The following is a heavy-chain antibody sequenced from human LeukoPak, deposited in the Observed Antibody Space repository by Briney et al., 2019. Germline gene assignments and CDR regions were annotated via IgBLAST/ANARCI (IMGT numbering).Heavy chain of an antibody. J-gene: IGHJ4*02. D-gene: IGHD3-22*01. CDR3: AKDRYYDSSGPSPIDY. CDR1: GFTFSSYG. V-gene: IGHV3-30*02. Sequence: GGSLRLSCAASGFTFSSYGMHWVRQAPGKGPEWVAFIRYDGSNKYYADSVKGRFTISRDNSKNTLYLQMNSLRAEDTAVYYCAKDRYYDSSGPSPIDYWGQGTLVTVSS. CDR2: IRYDGSNK.